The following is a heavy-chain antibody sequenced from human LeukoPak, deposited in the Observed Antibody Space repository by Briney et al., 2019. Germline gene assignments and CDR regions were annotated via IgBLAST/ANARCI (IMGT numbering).Heavy chain of an antibody. Sequence: SVKVSCKASGGTLNSYAFSWVRQAPGQGLEWMGGTTAIFGTPNYAQRFQDRVSITKDESTNTVYMELSNLRSDDTAVYYCARGWDCDTTNCYLLQDWGQGTLVIVSS. CDR1: GGTLNSYA. CDR2: TTAIFGTP. J-gene: IGHJ1*01. V-gene: IGHV1-69*05. D-gene: IGHD2-2*01. CDR3: ARGWDCDTTNCYLLQD.